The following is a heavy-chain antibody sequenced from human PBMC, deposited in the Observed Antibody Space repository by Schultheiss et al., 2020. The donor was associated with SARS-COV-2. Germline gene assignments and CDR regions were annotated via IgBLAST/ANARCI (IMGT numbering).Heavy chain of an antibody. V-gene: IGHV3-74*01. CDR2: INSDGTTT. CDR3: ARAPTHYYYYMDV. Sequence: GESLKISCAASGFTFSSYWMHWVRQAPGKGLVWVSRINSDGTTTGYADSVQGRFTISRDNAKNTLYLQMNSLRAEDTAVYYCARAPTHYYYYMDVWGKGTTVTVSS. CDR1: GFTFSSYW. J-gene: IGHJ6*03.